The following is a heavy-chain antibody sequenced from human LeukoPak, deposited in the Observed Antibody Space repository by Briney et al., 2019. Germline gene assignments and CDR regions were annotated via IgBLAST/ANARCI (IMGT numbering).Heavy chain of an antibody. CDR3: ASQPAVADVDY. V-gene: IGHV3-7*03. CDR1: GFTFSSYW. Sequence: GGSLRLSCAASGFTFSSYWMTWVRQAPGKGLEWVANIKQDGSKKSYVDSVKGRFTISRDNAKNSLYLQMNSLRADDTGVYYCASQPAVADVDYWGQGTLVTVSS. CDR2: IKQDGSKK. D-gene: IGHD2-2*01. J-gene: IGHJ4*02.